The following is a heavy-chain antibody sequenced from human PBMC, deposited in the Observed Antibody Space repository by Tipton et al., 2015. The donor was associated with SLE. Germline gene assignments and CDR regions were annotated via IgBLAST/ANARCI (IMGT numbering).Heavy chain of an antibody. CDR1: GGSISSHY. CDR3: ARNKATPDY. Sequence: TLSLTCTVSGGSISSHYWGWIRQPPGKALEWIGYVSYSGTTNYNPSFRSRVTVSVDTSKNQFSLKLTSVTDADTAIYYCARNKATPDYWGQGTLVTVSS. V-gene: IGHV4-59*11. J-gene: IGHJ4*02. CDR2: VSYSGTT. D-gene: IGHD4-23*01.